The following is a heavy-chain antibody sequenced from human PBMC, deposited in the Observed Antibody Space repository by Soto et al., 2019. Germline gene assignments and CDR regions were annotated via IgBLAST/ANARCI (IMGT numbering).Heavy chain of an antibody. V-gene: IGHV1-8*01. D-gene: IGHD6-19*01. CDR3: ARGRIIVAGGFDP. CDR2: MNPSTGNT. Sequence: SGAEVKKPGASVKVSCKASGYTFTSYDIIWVRQATGQGLEWMGWMNPSTGNTDSAEKFQGRLTMTRNTSISTVFMELSSLSFEDTAVYYCARGRIIVAGGFDPWGQGTLVTVSS. J-gene: IGHJ5*02. CDR1: GYTFTSYD.